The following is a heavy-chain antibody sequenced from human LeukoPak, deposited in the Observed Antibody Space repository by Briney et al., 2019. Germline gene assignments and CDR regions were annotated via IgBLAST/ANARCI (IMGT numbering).Heavy chain of an antibody. J-gene: IGHJ6*02. Sequence: SETLSLTCTVSGGSISSGDYYWRWIRQPPGKGLEWIGYIYYSGSTYYNPSLKSRVTISVDTSKNQFSLKLSSVTAADTAVYYCARDRRYCTNGVCYYYYGMDVWGQGTTVTVSS. CDR2: IYYSGST. CDR1: GGSISSGDYY. V-gene: IGHV4-30-4*01. CDR3: ARDRRYCTNGVCYYYYGMDV. D-gene: IGHD2-8*01.